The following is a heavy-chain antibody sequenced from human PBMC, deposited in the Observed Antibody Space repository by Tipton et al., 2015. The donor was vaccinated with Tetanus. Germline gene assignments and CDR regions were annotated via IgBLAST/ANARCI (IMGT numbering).Heavy chain of an antibody. J-gene: IGHJ4*02. CDR2: INSRSNII. V-gene: IGHV3-21*06. D-gene: IGHD2-21*01. CDR1: GFTFSSYT. CDR3: ARDPVLGIESR. Sequence: SLRLSCAASGFTFSSYTMNWVRQAPGKGLEWVSSINSRSNIIYYADSVKGRFTVSRDNAKNSVSMEMNSLRAEDTAVYYCARDPVLGIESRWGQGTLVIVSS.